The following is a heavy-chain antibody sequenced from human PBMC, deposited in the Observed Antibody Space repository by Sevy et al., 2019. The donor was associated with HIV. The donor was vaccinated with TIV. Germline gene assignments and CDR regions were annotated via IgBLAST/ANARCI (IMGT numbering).Heavy chain of an antibody. J-gene: IGHJ6*02. CDR2: VSGSGGDT. CDR1: GFTFRTYA. D-gene: IGHD3-22*01. Sequence: GGSLRLSCAASGFTFRTYAMSWVRPAPGKGLEWVSDVSGSGGDTHYADSVKGRFTISRDNSKNTLYLQMSSLRAEDTAVYYCAKDAYYYDGNGYSMSQWYYGMDVWGQGTTVTVSS. CDR3: AKDAYYYDGNGYSMSQWYYGMDV. V-gene: IGHV3-23*01.